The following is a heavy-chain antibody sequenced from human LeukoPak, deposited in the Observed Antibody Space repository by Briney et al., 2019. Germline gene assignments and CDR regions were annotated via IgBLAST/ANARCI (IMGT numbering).Heavy chain of an antibody. CDR1: GGSISSYY. CDR2: IYYSGST. J-gene: IGHJ3*02. Sequence: SETLSLTCTVSGGSISSYYWSWIRQPPGKGLEWIGYIYYSGSTNYNPSLKSRVTISVDTSKNQFSLKLSSVTAADTAVYYCARGDRPREIPPLIRKKNAFDIWGQGTMVTVSS. D-gene: IGHD2-8*01. V-gene: IGHV4-59*12. CDR3: ARGDRPREIPPLIRKKNAFDI.